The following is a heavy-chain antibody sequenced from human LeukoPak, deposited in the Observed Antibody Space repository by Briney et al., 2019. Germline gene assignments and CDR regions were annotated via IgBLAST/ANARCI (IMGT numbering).Heavy chain of an antibody. CDR2: ISYSGSA. CDR1: GGSISSYY. V-gene: IGHV4-59*01. CDR3: AREGTYYFTWFDP. Sequence: SETLSLTCSVSGGSISSYYWNWIRQPPGKGLEWIGYISYSGSANYNPSLQSRVTISVDTSKNQFSLKLRSVTAADTAVYYCAREGTYYFTWFDPWGKGTPVTVSS. D-gene: IGHD2/OR15-2a*01. J-gene: IGHJ5*02.